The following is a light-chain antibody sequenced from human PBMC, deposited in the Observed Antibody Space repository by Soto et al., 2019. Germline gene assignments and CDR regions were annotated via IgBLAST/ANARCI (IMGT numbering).Light chain of an antibody. Sequence: ETVLTQSPGTLSLSPGERATFSCRASQSVSSDYLAWYQQKRGQAPRLVIYDASTRATGIPARISGSGSGTDFTLTISSLEPEDFAVYYCQQRYNWPWTFGQGTKVDIK. CDR3: QQRYNWPWT. J-gene: IGKJ1*01. V-gene: IGKV3-11*01. CDR2: DAS. CDR1: QSVSSDY.